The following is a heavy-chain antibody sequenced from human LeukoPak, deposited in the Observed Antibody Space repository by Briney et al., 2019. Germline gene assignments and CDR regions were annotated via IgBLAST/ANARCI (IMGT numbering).Heavy chain of an antibody. CDR1: GFTFGDYA. J-gene: IGHJ6*02. V-gene: IGHV3-21*01. CDR3: ARSEAALYGMDV. D-gene: IGHD2-15*01. CDR2: ISSSSSYI. Sequence: GGSLRLSCTASGFTFGDYAMSWFRQAPGKGLEWVSSISSSSSYIYYADSVKGRFTISRDNSKNTLYLQMNSLRAGDTAVYYCARSEAALYGMDVWGQGTTVTVSS.